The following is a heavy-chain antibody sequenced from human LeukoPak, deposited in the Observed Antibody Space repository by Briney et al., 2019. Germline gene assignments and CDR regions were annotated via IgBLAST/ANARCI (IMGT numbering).Heavy chain of an antibody. D-gene: IGHD2-21*01. CDR1: GFTFSSYG. CDR3: AIIVVVIVIDAFDI. Sequence: GGSLRLSCAASGFTFSSYGMHWVRQAPGKGLEWVSSISSSSSYIYYADSVKGRFTISRDNAKNSLYLQMNSLRAEDTAVYYCAIIVVVIVIDAFDIWGQGTMVTVSS. J-gene: IGHJ3*02. V-gene: IGHV3-21*01. CDR2: ISSSSSYI.